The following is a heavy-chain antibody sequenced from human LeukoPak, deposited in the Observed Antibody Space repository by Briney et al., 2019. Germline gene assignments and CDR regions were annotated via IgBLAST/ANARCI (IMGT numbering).Heavy chain of an antibody. V-gene: IGHV3-30*18. J-gene: IGHJ4*02. CDR3: AKDPYDSSGYSFDY. Sequence: GGSLRLSCAASGFTFSSYGMHWVRQAPGKGLEWVAVISYDGSNKYYADSVKGRFTISRDNSKNTLYLQMNSLRAEDTAVYYCAKDPYDSSGYSFDYWGQGTLVTVSS. CDR1: GFTFSSYG. CDR2: ISYDGSNK. D-gene: IGHD3-22*01.